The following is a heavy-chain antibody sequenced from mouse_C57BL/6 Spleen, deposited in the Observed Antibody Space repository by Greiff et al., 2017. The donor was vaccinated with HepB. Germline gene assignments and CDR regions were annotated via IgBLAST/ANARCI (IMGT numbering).Heavy chain of an antibody. CDR1: GYTFTSYW. V-gene: IGHV1-7*01. D-gene: IGHD1-1*01. Sequence: QVQLQQSGAELAKPGASVKLSCKASGYTFTSYWMHWVKQRPGQGLEWIGYINPSSGYTKYNQKFKDKATLTADKSSSTAYLQLSSLTYEDSAVYDCARQTVVDGFAYWGQGTLVTVSA. J-gene: IGHJ3*01. CDR3: ARQTVVDGFAY. CDR2: INPSSGYT.